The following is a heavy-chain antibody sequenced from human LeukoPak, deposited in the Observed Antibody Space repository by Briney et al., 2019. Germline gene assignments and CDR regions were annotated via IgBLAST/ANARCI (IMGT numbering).Heavy chain of an antibody. Sequence: PGGSLRLSCAASGLTVSSSYMSWVRQAPGKGLEWVSVIYSGGSTYYADSVKGRFTISRDNSKNTLYLQMNSLRAEDTAVYYCARGVGSGWYNWYFGLWGRGTLVTVSS. V-gene: IGHV3-53*01. CDR3: ARGVGSGWYNWYFGL. CDR2: IYSGGST. CDR1: GLTVSSSY. J-gene: IGHJ2*01. D-gene: IGHD6-19*01.